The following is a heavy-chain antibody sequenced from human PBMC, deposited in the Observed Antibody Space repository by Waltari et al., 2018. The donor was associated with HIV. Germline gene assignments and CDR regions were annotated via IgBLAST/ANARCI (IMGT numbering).Heavy chain of an antibody. D-gene: IGHD3-3*01. V-gene: IGHV4-34*01. CDR1: GGSFSGYY. Sequence: QVQLQQWGAGLLKPSETLSLTCAIYGGSFSGYYWSWIRQPPEKGLEWIGEINHKGSTNHNPSRKSRVTISVDTSKNQFSLKLSSVTAADTAIYYCARGGFDFWSGYPFCDYWGQGTLVTVSS. CDR2: INHKGST. J-gene: IGHJ4*02. CDR3: ARGGFDFWSGYPFCDY.